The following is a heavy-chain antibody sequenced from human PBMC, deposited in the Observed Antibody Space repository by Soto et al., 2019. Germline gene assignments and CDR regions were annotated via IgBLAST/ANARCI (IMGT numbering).Heavy chain of an antibody. J-gene: IGHJ5*02. Sequence: PSETLSLTCVVSSYSISSGFFWAWIRQPPGKGLEWVGSIYHTGDTHYNPSLRSQVSMSVDTSKNHFSLRLTYLTAADTAVYFCARDTNSLDLWGERSLVTVSS. CDR3: ARDTNSLDL. CDR1: SYSISSGFF. D-gene: IGHD2-8*01. CDR2: IYHTGDT. V-gene: IGHV4-38-2*02.